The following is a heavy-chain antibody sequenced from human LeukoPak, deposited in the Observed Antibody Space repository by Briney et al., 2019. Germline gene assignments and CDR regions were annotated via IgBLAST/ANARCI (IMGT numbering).Heavy chain of an antibody. D-gene: IGHD3-22*01. CDR1: GGSISTYY. CDR2: IYYSGST. J-gene: IGHJ4*02. CDR3: ARGADSSGYYSIFYFDY. Sequence: SETLSLTCTVSGGSISTYYWSWIRQPPGKGLEWIGYIYYSGSTNYNPSLKSRVTISVDTSKNQFSLKLSSVTAADTAVYYCARGADSSGYYSIFYFDYWGQGTLVTVSS. V-gene: IGHV4-59*01.